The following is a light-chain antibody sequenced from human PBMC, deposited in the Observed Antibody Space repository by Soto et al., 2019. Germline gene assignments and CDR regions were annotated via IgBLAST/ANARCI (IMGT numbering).Light chain of an antibody. CDR1: QSVSSY. CDR3: QQRSNWPRT. V-gene: IGKV3-11*01. CDR2: DAS. J-gene: IGKJ1*01. Sequence: EMVLTQSPATLSLSPGERATLSCRASQSVSSYLAWYQQKPGQAPRLLIHDASNRATGIPARFSGSGSGTDFTLTISSLEPEDFAVYYWQQRSNWPRTFGQGTKVEIK.